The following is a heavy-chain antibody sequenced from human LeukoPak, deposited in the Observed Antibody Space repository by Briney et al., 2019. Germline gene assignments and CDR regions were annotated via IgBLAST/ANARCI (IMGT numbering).Heavy chain of an antibody. CDR3: ARAHYDILTGYYPFDY. D-gene: IGHD3-9*01. J-gene: IGHJ4*02. CDR1: GYTFTSYD. V-gene: IGHV1-8*01. CDR2: MNPNSGNT. Sequence: ASVKVSCKASGYTFTSYDINWVRQATGQGLEWMGWMNPNSGNTGYAQKFQGRVTITADKSTSTAYMELSSLRSEDTAVYYCARAHYDILTGYYPFDYWGQGTLVTVSS.